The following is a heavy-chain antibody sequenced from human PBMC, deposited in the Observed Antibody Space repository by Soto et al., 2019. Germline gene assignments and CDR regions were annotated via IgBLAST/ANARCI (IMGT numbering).Heavy chain of an antibody. D-gene: IGHD2-2*01. V-gene: IGHV1-18*01. CDR2: ISGYNGNT. Sequence: QVQLVQSGAEVKKPGASVKVSCKASGYTFTSYGICWVRQAPGQGLEWMGWISGYNGNTNYAQNLQGRVTMATDTSTSTVYMELRSLRSDDTAVYDCARRCSITRCIDLWGRGTLVIVSS. CDR3: ARRCSITRCIDL. CDR1: GYTFTSYG. J-gene: IGHJ2*01.